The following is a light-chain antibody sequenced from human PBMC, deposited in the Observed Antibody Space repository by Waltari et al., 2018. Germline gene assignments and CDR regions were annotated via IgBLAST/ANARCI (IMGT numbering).Light chain of an antibody. Sequence: QSVLTQPPSASGTPGQRVTISCSGSSSNIGSNVVNWYQQVPGTTPKLLIYRNDQRRSGVPDRFSGSKSGTAAALAISGLRPEDEAEYYCASWDDSLNGRWEFGGGTKVTVL. CDR2: RND. V-gene: IGLV1-44*01. CDR1: SSNIGSNV. J-gene: IGLJ3*02. CDR3: ASWDDSLNGRWE.